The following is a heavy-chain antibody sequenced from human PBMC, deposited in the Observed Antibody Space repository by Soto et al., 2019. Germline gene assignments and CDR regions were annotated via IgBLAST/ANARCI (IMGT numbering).Heavy chain of an antibody. D-gene: IGHD2-2*01. CDR2: ISAGGGNT. CDR3: AKHSEYQLLSCLEP. V-gene: IGHV3-23*01. Sequence: EVQLLESGGGLVQPGGSLRLSCAASGFSFITYAMSCGRQAPGKVLEWVSGISAGGGNTYYADSVTGRFTISRDNSKNTVDLQTSSLTAEDTALYYCAKHSEYQLLSCLEPWGLGTMVTVSS. J-gene: IGHJ5*02. CDR1: GFSFITYA.